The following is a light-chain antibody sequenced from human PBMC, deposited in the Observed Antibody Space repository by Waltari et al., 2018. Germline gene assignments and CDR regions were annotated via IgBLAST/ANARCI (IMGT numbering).Light chain of an antibody. Sequence: QSVLTQPPSVSGAPGQRVTISCTGSGSNIGAGYDVHWYQQLPGTAPKLLIYGTTNRPSGVPDRFSGSKSGASASLAITGLQAEDEGDYYCQSYDGSLSSGVFGGGTKLTVL. J-gene: IGLJ2*01. CDR3: QSYDGSLSSGV. CDR2: GTT. V-gene: IGLV1-40*01. CDR1: GSNIGAGYD.